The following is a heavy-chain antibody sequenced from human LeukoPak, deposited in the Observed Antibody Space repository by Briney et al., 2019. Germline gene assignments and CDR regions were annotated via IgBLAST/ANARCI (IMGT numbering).Heavy chain of an antibody. D-gene: IGHD6-19*01. J-gene: IGHJ4*02. Sequence: ASVKVSCKASGYTFTSYGISWLRQAPGQGLEWMGWISAYNGNTNYAQKLQGRVTITTDTSTSTAYVELRSLRSDDTAVYYCARDRPGKEQWLVYWGQGTLVTVSS. CDR1: GYTFTSYG. CDR3: ARDRPGKEQWLVY. V-gene: IGHV1-18*04. CDR2: ISAYNGNT.